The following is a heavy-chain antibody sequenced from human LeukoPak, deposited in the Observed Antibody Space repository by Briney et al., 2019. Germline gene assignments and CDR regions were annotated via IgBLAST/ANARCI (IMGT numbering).Heavy chain of an antibody. CDR3: AIYSDTYYFDH. CDR2: IYPGDSDT. CDR1: GYSFTSSW. V-gene: IGHV5-51*01. D-gene: IGHD1-26*01. Sequence: GESLNVSCKGSGYSFTSSWIGWVRQMPGKGLEWMGIIYPGDSDTRYSPSFQGQVTISADKSISTAYLQWGSLKASDTAMYYCAIYSDTYYFDHWGQGTLVTVSS. J-gene: IGHJ4*02.